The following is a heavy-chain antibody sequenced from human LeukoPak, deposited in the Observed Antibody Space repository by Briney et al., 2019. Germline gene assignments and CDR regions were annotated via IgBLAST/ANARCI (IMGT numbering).Heavy chain of an antibody. CDR2: ISGSGGST. CDR1: GFTFSSYA. Sequence: GGSLRLSCAASGFTFSSYAMSWVRQAPGKGLEWVSAISGSGGSTYYADSVKGRFTISRDNAKNSLYLQMNSLRAEDTAVYYCARSSSGYLSYYGMDVWGQGTTVTVSS. CDR3: ARSSSGYLSYYGMDV. J-gene: IGHJ6*02. V-gene: IGHV3-23*01. D-gene: IGHD3-22*01.